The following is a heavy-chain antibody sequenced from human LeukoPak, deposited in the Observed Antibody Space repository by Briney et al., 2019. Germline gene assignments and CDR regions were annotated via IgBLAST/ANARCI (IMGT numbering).Heavy chain of an antibody. CDR1: GFTFSSYA. Sequence: GGSLRLSCAASGFTFSSYAMSWVRQAPGKGLEWVSAISGSGGSTYYADSVKGRFTISRDNSKNTLSLQMNSLRAEDTAVYYCTKGAQWLYSSTDYWGQGTQVTVSS. J-gene: IGHJ4*02. V-gene: IGHV3-23*01. CDR3: TKGAQWLYSSTDY. D-gene: IGHD6-19*01. CDR2: ISGSGGST.